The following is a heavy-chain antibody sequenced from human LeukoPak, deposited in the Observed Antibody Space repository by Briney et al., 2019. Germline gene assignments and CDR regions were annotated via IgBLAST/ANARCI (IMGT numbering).Heavy chain of an antibody. D-gene: IGHD4-17*01. Sequence: SETLSLTRTVSGGSISSYYWSWIRQPPGKGLEWIGYIYTSGSTNYNPSLKSRVTISVDTSKNQFSLKLSSVTAADTAVYYCARAGGYGDYIFDYWGQGTLVTVSS. V-gene: IGHV4-4*09. CDR3: ARAGGYGDYIFDY. J-gene: IGHJ4*02. CDR1: GGSISSYY. CDR2: IYTSGST.